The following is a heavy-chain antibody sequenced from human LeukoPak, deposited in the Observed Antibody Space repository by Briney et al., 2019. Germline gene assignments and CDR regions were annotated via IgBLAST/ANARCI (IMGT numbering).Heavy chain of an antibody. CDR1: GGSISSSSYY. CDR2: IYYSGST. Sequence: SETLSLTCTVSGGSISSSSYYGGWIRQPPGKGLEWIGSIYYSGSTCYNPSLKSRVTISVDTSKNQFSLKLSSVTAADTAVYYCARRGGYGGYGPFDYWGQGTLVTVSS. CDR3: ARRGGYGGYGPFDY. J-gene: IGHJ4*02. D-gene: IGHD5-12*01. V-gene: IGHV4-39*01.